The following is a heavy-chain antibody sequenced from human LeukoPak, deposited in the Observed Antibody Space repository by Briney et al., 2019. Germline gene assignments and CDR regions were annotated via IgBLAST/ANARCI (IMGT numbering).Heavy chain of an antibody. Sequence: GASVKVSCKASGGTFSSYAISWLRQAPGQGLEWMGGIIPIFGTANYAQKFQGRVTITADESTSTAYMELSSLRSEDTAVYYCARSSIAVAGDWSDYYYYYGMDVWGQGTTVTVSS. CDR1: GGTFSSYA. D-gene: IGHD6-19*01. CDR2: IIPIFGTA. J-gene: IGHJ6*02. CDR3: ARSSIAVAGDWSDYYYYYGMDV. V-gene: IGHV1-69*13.